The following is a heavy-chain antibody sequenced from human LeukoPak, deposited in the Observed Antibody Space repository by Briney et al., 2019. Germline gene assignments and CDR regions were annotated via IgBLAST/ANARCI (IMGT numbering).Heavy chain of an antibody. CDR3: ARELCSGGSCYVDY. J-gene: IGHJ4*02. CDR1: GLTFSRYD. D-gene: IGHD2-15*01. V-gene: IGHV3-13*01. CDR2: IGTAGDT. Sequence: PGGPLRLSCAASGLTFSRYDMHWVRQATGKGLEWVSTIGTAGDTYYTDSVKGRFTISRENAMNSLYLQMNSLRAGDTAMYYCARELCSGGSCYVDYWGQGTLVTVSS.